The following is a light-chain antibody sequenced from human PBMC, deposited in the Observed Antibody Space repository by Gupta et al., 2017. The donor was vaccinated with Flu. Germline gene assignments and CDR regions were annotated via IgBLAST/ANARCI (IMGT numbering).Light chain of an antibody. CDR3: QQRSNWPPALT. CDR2: DAS. J-gene: IGKJ4*01. Sequence: TLSLSPGERATLSCRASQSVSSYLAWYQQKPGQAPRLLIYDASNRATGIPARFSGSGSGTDFTLTISSLEPEDFAVYYCQQRSNWPPALTFGGGTKVEIK. CDR1: QSVSSY. V-gene: IGKV3-11*01.